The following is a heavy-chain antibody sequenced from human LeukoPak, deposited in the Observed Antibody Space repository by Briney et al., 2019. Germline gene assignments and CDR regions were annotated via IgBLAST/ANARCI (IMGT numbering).Heavy chain of an antibody. Sequence: GGSLRLSCAASGFTFSSYWMSWVRQAPGKGPEWVANIKQDGSEKYYVDSVKGRFTISRDNAKNSLYLQMNSLRAEDTAVYYCARGPPVVPAAMRYYYYYGMDVWGQGTTVTVSS. CDR1: GFTFSSYW. V-gene: IGHV3-7*03. CDR2: IKQDGSEK. J-gene: IGHJ6*02. D-gene: IGHD2-2*01. CDR3: ARGPPVVPAAMRYYYYYGMDV.